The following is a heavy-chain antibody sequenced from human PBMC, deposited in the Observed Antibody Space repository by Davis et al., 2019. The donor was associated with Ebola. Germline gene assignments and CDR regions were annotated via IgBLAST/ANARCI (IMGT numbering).Heavy chain of an antibody. CDR2: IRSKANSHAT. CDR1: GFTFSDSA. D-gene: IGHD5-18*01. J-gene: IGHJ4*02. Sequence: PGGSLRLSCAASGFTFSDSAIHWVRQASGKGLEWVGHIRSKANSHATVYTESLKGRFSISRDDSKNTAYLQMNSLKTEDTAIYFCARHADSIDYWGQGTLVTVSS. CDR3: ARHADSIDY. V-gene: IGHV3-73*01.